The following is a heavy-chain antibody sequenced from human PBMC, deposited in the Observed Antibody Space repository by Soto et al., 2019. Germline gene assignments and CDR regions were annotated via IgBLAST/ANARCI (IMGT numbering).Heavy chain of an antibody. V-gene: IGHV4-39*01. CDR1: GGSISSSSYY. Sequence: QLQLQESGPGLVKPSETLSLTCTVSGGSISSSSYYWGWIRQPPGKGLEWIGSIYYSGSTYYNPSLKSRVTISVDTSKNQFSLKLSSVTAEDTAVYYCARHVTVVVPAAIRLDYYYYMDVWGKGTTVTVSS. CDR3: ARHVTVVVPAAIRLDYYYYMDV. J-gene: IGHJ6*03. D-gene: IGHD2-2*01. CDR2: IYYSGST.